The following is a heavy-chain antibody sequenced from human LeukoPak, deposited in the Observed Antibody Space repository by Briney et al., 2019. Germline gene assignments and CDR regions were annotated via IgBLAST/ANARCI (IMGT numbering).Heavy chain of an antibody. CDR1: GFTFDDYA. D-gene: IGHD3-16*02. J-gene: IGHJ4*02. Sequence: SLRLSCAASGFTFDDYAMHSVGQAAGTGLKWGSGISLNSGSIGYADSVKGRFTISRDNAKNSLSLQMNSLRGEDTALYYCAKASAMGLRLGVLSLPLFDYWGQGTLVTVSS. CDR3: AKASAMGLRLGVLSLPLFDY. V-gene: IGHV3-9*01. CDR2: ISLNSGSI.